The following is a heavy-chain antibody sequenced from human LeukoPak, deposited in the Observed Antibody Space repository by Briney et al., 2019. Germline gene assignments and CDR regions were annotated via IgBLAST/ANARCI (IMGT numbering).Heavy chain of an antibody. CDR3: AKDPWVGYGDYVGPWFDP. J-gene: IGHJ5*02. CDR2: ISYDGSNK. Sequence: RPGGSLRLSCAASGFTFSSYAMHWVRQAPGKGLEWVAVISYDGSNKYYADSVKGRFTISRDNSKNTLYLQMNSLRAEDTAVYYCAKDPWVGYGDYVGPWFDPWGQGTLVTVSS. CDR1: GFTFSSYA. V-gene: IGHV3-30-3*01. D-gene: IGHD4-17*01.